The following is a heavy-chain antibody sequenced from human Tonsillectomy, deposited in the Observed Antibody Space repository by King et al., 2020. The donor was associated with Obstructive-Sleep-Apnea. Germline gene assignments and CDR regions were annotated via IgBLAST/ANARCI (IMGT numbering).Heavy chain of an antibody. V-gene: IGHV3-9*01. CDR3: AKDRNLRGSWVYF. Sequence: QLVQSGGGLVQPGRSLRLSCAASGFTFDDYAMHWVRQAPGKGLEWVSGISWNSGSIGYVDSVKGRFTISRDNAKNSLYLQMNSLRAEDTALYYCAKDRNLRGSWVYFWGQGTLVTVSS. CDR1: GFTFDDYA. J-gene: IGHJ4*02. D-gene: IGHD6-13*01. CDR2: ISWNSGSI.